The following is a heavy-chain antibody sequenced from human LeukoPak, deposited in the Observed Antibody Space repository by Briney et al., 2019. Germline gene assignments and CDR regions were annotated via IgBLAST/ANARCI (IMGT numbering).Heavy chain of an antibody. CDR1: AYSFTSYG. D-gene: IGHD5-18*01. CDR3: ARGMGYSYGNPQGAFDI. J-gene: IGHJ3*02. Sequence: ASVKVSCKASAYSFTSYGFNWVRQAPGQGLEWMGWMSAYNGKTNYAHSLQGRVTVTADTSTSTAYMELRSLRSEDTAVYYCARGMGYSYGNPQGAFDIWGQGTMVTVSS. CDR2: MSAYNGKT. V-gene: IGHV1-18*01.